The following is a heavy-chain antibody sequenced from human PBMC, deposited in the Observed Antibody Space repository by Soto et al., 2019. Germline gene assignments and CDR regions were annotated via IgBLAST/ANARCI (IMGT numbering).Heavy chain of an antibody. Sequence: SETLSLTCAVYGGSFSGYYWRWIRQAPGQGLEWIGEINHGGSTNYNPSLKSRVTISVDTSKNQFSLKLSSVTAADTAVYYCARHRGVDSSGFYYFDYWGQGTLVTVSS. CDR1: GGSFSGYY. D-gene: IGHD3-22*01. V-gene: IGHV4-34*01. CDR2: INHGGST. CDR3: ARHRGVDSSGFYYFDY. J-gene: IGHJ4*02.